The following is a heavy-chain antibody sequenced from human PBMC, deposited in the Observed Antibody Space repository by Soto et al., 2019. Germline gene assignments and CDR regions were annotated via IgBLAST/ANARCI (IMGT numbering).Heavy chain of an antibody. V-gene: IGHV1-18*01. CDR2: ISGYNGNT. J-gene: IGHJ3*02. D-gene: IGHD3-3*01. CDR1: GYTLASYV. CDR3: ATYPLPYYDFWSGDAFAM. Sequence: ASVKVSCKASGYTLASYVLTWVRQAPGQGLEWMGWISGYNGNTKYAQKLQGRVTMTTDTSTSTAYMELRSLRSDDTAVYYCATYPLPYYDFWSGDAFAMWGPGTLMTV.